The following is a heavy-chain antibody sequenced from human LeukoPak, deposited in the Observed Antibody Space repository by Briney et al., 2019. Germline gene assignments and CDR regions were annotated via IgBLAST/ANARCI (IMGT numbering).Heavy chain of an antibody. J-gene: IGHJ4*02. CDR2: IRSTANGYAT. CDR3: ARDLNWETY. Sequence: GGSLRLSCAASGFTFSGSALHWVRQASGKGLEWVGRIRSTANGYATAYAASVKGRFTISRDDSKNTAYLQMDSLKTEDTAVYCCARDLNWETYWGQGTLVSVSS. V-gene: IGHV3-73*01. D-gene: IGHD7-27*01. CDR1: GFTFSGSA.